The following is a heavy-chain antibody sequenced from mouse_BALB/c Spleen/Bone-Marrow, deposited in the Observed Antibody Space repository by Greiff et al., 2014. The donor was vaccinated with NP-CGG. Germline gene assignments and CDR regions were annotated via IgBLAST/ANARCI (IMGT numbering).Heavy chain of an antibody. V-gene: IGHV1-7*01. CDR2: INPSTGYT. Sequence: QVQLQQPGAELAKPGASVKMSCKASGYNFTSYWMHWVKQRPGQGLEWIGYINPSTGYTEYNQKFKDEATLTADKSSSTAYMQLSSLTSEDSAVYYCAREYYGSSGYFDVWGAGTTVTVSS. CDR1: GYNFTSYW. CDR3: AREYYGSSGYFDV. J-gene: IGHJ1*01. D-gene: IGHD1-1*01.